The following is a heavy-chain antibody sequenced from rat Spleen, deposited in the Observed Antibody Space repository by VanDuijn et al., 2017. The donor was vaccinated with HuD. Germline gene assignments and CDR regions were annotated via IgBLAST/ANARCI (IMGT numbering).Heavy chain of an antibody. V-gene: IGHV5-58*01. J-gene: IGHJ3*01. CDR2: ISPDGGST. CDR3: AAQGPRISRFAY. D-gene: IGHD2-7*01. CDR1: GFTFSSYW. Sequence: EVQLVETGGGLVHPGESLKLSCVASGFTFSSYWMFWIRQAPGEGLEWLSSISPDGGSTYYPDSMKGRFTISRDNAENTEYLQMNSLRSEDTATYYCAAQGPRISRFAYWGQGSLVTVSS.